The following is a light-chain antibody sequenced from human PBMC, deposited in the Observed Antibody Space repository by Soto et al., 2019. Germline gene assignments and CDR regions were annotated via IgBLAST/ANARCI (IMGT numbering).Light chain of an antibody. V-gene: IGKV1-33*01. CDR1: QDIANY. J-gene: IGKJ5*01. CDR2: DAS. Sequence: DIQMTQSPSSLSASVGDRVTITCQASQDIANYLNWYQQRPGKAPYLLIYDASNLDSGVSSRFSGSGSGRDFSFTITSLQPDDVATYFCQQYGSLPITFGQGTRLEIK. CDR3: QQYGSLPIT.